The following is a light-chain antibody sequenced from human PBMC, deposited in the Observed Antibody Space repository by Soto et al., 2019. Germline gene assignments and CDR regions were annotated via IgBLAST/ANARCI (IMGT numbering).Light chain of an antibody. CDR2: DTS. Sequence: QAVVTQEPSLTVSPGGTVTLTCGSSTGADTSGHYPYWFQQKPGQAPRTLIYDTSNKHSWTPARFSGSLLGGKAALTLSGAQPEDEAEYYCLLSYSGARPWVFGGGTKLTVL. CDR3: LLSYSGARPWV. CDR1: TGADTSGHY. J-gene: IGLJ3*02. V-gene: IGLV7-46*01.